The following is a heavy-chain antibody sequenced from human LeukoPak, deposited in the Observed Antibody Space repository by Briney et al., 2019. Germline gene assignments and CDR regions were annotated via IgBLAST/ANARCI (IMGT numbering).Heavy chain of an antibody. Sequence: GGSLRLSCEASGFTFSLYTMNWVRQAPGKGLEWVSSIGSSGSYKYYADSVKGRFTVSRDNAKNSLYLQMNSLRAEDTAVYYCAELGITMIGGVWGKGTTVTISS. CDR1: GFTFSLYT. CDR3: AELGITMIGGV. D-gene: IGHD3-10*02. J-gene: IGHJ6*04. CDR2: IGSSGSYK. V-gene: IGHV3-21*01.